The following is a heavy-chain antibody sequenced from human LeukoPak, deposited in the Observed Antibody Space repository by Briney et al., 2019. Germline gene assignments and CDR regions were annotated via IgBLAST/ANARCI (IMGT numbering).Heavy chain of an antibody. CDR1: GFTFSSYG. D-gene: IGHD3-22*01. CDR3: AKDRSSGYYTPDY. J-gene: IGHJ4*02. Sequence: GGSLRLSCAASGFTFSSYGMHWVRQAPGKGLEWVAFIRYDGSNKYYADSVKGRFTISRDNSKNTLYLQMNSLRAEDTAVYYCAKDRSSGYYTPDYWGQGTLVTVFS. CDR2: IRYDGSNK. V-gene: IGHV3-30*02.